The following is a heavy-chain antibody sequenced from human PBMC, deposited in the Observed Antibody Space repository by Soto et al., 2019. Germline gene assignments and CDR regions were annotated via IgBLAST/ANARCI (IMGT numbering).Heavy chain of an antibody. D-gene: IGHD3-22*01. CDR2: LNYGRSA. CDR1: GDSISSYY. Sequence: QVQLQESGPGLVKPSETLSLTCAVSGDSISSYYCMWIRQPPGKGLESIGYLNYGRSANYNPSLMSRVTLSVDTSTNQCSLTLSSMTAADTAVYYCALRSMAVVPEYWGQGTLVTVSS. CDR3: ALRSMAVVPEY. V-gene: IGHV4-59*01. J-gene: IGHJ4*02.